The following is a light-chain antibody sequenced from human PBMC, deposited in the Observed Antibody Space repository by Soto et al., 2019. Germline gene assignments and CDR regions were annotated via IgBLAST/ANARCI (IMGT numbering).Light chain of an antibody. Sequence: DIQMTQSPSTLSAFVGDRVTITCRASEDINKWLAWYQQKPGKAPKLLINKASNLESGVPSRFSGSGSGAEFTLTIRSLQPDDFATYNCQQYKTFPWTFGQGTKVEI. CDR2: KAS. J-gene: IGKJ1*01. CDR1: EDINKW. V-gene: IGKV1-5*03. CDR3: QQYKTFPWT.